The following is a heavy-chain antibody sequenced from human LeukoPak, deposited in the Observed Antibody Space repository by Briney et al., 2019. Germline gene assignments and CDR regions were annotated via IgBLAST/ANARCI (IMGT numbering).Heavy chain of an antibody. J-gene: IGHJ4*02. D-gene: IGHD2/OR15-2a*01. V-gene: IGHV1-8*01. CDR1: GYTVTTYD. CDR2: MNPNTGNA. CDR3: ARGLSLDKSHVDY. Sequence: ASVKVSCKASGYTVTTYDVNWVRQAPGQGLEWMGWMNPNTGNAGYAPKFQGRITMTRNTFITTAYMELSSLRSEDTAVYYCARGLSLDKSHVDYWGQGTLVTVSS.